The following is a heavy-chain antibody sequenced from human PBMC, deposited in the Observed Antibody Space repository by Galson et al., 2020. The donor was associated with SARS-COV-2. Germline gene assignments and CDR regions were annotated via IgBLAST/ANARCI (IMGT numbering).Heavy chain of an antibody. Sequence: GGSLRLSCAASGFNFTNYAMHWARQVPGKGLEWVAVISYDGTNKHHADSVKGRFTISRDNSKNTIHLQMNSLRGEDTAVYYCARDGYSSGWYLGDFDSWGHGTLVTVSS. V-gene: IGHV3-30-3*01. CDR3: ARDGYSSGWYLGDFDS. CDR1: GFNFTNYA. J-gene: IGHJ4*01. D-gene: IGHD6-19*01. CDR2: ISYDGTNK.